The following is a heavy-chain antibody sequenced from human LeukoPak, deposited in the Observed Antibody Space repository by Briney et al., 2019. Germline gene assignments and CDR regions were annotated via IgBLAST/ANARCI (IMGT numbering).Heavy chain of an antibody. CDR2: ISSDSRYI. J-gene: IGHJ6*03. D-gene: IGHD2-15*01. CDR3: AKNGDRGAYCTGGTCYPYFYYYMDV. V-gene: IGHV3-23*01. Sequence: PGGSLRLSCAASGFTFRTYTMNWVRQAPGKRLEWVSSISSDSRYIYYADSVKGQFTISRDNSKNTLYLQMNSLRAEDTAIYYCAKNGDRGAYCTGGTCYPYFYYYMDVWGKGTTVTI. CDR1: GFTFRTYT.